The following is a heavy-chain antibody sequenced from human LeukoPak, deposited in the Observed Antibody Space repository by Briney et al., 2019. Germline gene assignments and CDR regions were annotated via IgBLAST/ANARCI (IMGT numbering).Heavy chain of an antibody. Sequence: ASVEVSCKASGYTFTSYDINWVRQATGQGLEWMGWMNPNSGNTGYAQKFQGRVTITRNTSISTAYVELSSLRSEDTAVYYCARAGYGDYDDYWGQGTLVTVSS. V-gene: IGHV1-8*03. D-gene: IGHD4-17*01. CDR3: ARAGYGDYDDY. CDR2: MNPNSGNT. J-gene: IGHJ4*02. CDR1: GYTFTSYD.